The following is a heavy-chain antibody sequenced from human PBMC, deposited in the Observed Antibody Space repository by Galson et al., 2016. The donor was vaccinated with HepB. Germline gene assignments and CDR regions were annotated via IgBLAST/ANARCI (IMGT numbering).Heavy chain of an antibody. CDR3: AIPKPGCGYNWAY. V-gene: IGHV5-51*01. CDR2: IYPEDSDT. J-gene: IGHJ4*02. Sequence: QSGAEVKKPGESLRISCKGSGYDFPTFWLGWVRQLPGQGLEWMGIIYPEDSDTRYSPSLQGQVTISADTSINTAYLQWDSLKASDSGIYYCAIPKPGCGYNWAYWGQGTTVTVSS. CDR1: GYDFPTFW. D-gene: IGHD1-1*01.